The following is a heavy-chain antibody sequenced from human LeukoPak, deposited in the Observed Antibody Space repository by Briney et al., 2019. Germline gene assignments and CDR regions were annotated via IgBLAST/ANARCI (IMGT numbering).Heavy chain of an antibody. CDR1: GYVLTG. CDR2: INSYIGNT. Sequence: ASVKVSCNPSGYVLTGVTWVRQAPGQGLEGMGWINSYIGNTDYAQKLQGRVTLTRDTSTSTVYMDLRSLTSDDTAVYYCARAVVAGPQRLPIYMDVWGKGTTVTVSS. CDR3: ARAVVAGPQRLPIYMDV. J-gene: IGHJ6*04. D-gene: IGHD2-21*01. V-gene: IGHV1-18*01.